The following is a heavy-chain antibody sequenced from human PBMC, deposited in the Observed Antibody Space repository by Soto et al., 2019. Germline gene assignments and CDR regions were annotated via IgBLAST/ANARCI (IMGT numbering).Heavy chain of an antibody. J-gene: IGHJ5*02. Sequence: QVQLVESGGGVVQPGRSLRLSCAASGFTFSSYAMHWVRQAPGKGLEWVAVISYDGANKYYADSVKGRFTISRDNSKNTLDLQMNSLRAEDTAVFNCAREGGHCRSTSCRYGLNWFDPWGQGTLVTVSS. V-gene: IGHV3-30-3*01. CDR3: AREGGHCRSTSCRYGLNWFDP. CDR1: GFTFSSYA. CDR2: ISYDGANK. D-gene: IGHD2-2*01.